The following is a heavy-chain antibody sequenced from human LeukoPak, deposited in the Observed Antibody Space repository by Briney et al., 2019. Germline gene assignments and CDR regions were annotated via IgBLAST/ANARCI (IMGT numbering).Heavy chain of an antibody. Sequence: SETLSLTCTVSGGSISSYYWNWIRQPPGKGLEWIGYIYYSGSTNYTPSLKSRVTISVDSSKSQFSLNLRSVTAADTAVYYCARSDGSSPDYWGQGTLVTVSS. CDR1: GGSISSYY. V-gene: IGHV4-59*08. CDR3: ARSDGSSPDY. J-gene: IGHJ4*02. D-gene: IGHD6-13*01. CDR2: IYYSGST.